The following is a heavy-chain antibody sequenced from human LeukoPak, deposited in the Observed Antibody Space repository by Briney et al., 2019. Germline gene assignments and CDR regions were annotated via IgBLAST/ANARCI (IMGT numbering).Heavy chain of an antibody. CDR1: GFAFSNYW. CDR3: LAGYYYYYMDV. J-gene: IGHJ6*03. D-gene: IGHD3-16*01. V-gene: IGHV3-74*01. CDR2: INTHGSST. Sequence: PGGPLRLSCAASGFAFSNYWLHWVREGLGRGLEWVARINTHGSSTNYADSVKGRFTISRDNAKNTLYLQMTSLSAEDTAVYYALAGYYYYYMDVWGKGATVTVSS.